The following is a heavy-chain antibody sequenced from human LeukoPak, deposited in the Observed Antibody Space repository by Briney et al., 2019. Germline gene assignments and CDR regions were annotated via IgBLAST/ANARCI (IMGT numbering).Heavy chain of an antibody. CDR2: IDNSGTT. Sequence: SDSLSLTCTVSGGPISSHYWSWTRQPPGKGLEWIGYIDNSGTTNYNPSLMSRVTISADTSKNQFSLNVTAVTAADTAVYYCARYSLMGNNDFDIWGQGTMVTIS. CDR1: GGPISSHY. J-gene: IGHJ3*02. CDR3: ARYSLMGNNDFDI. D-gene: IGHD2-8*01. V-gene: IGHV4-59*07.